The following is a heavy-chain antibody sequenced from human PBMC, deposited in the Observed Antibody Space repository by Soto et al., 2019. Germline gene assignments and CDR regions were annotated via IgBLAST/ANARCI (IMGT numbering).Heavy chain of an antibody. CDR3: ATLAVAGLYGVDY. V-gene: IGHV3-30*03. CDR1: GFTFSSYG. J-gene: IGHJ4*02. CDR2: ISYDGSNK. D-gene: IGHD6-19*01. Sequence: QVQLVESGGGVVQPGRSLRLSCAASGFTFSSYGMHWVRQAPGKGLEWVAVISYDGSNKYYADSVKGRFTNSRDNSKNTLYLQMNSLRAEDTAVYYCATLAVAGLYGVDYWGQGTLVTVSS.